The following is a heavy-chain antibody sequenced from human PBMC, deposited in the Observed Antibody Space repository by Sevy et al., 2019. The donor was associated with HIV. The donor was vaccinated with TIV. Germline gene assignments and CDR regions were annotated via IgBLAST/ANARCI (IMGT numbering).Heavy chain of an antibody. Sequence: GGSLRLSCAASGFTFSSYALSWVRQAPGKGLELVSTISGSVGSTYYAGSVKGRFTISRDTSKNTLYLQMNTLRADDTAVYFCAKGGSGWYEFDYWGQGTLVTVSS. V-gene: IGHV3-23*01. D-gene: IGHD6-19*01. CDR2: ISGSVGST. J-gene: IGHJ4*02. CDR3: AKGGSGWYEFDY. CDR1: GFTFSSYA.